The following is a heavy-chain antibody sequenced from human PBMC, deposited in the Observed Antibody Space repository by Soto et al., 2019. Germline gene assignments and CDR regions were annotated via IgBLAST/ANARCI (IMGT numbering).Heavy chain of an antibody. CDR2: INHSGST. CDR3: AGTIFGAQSYYYYCYMDV. V-gene: IGHV4-34*01. J-gene: IGHJ6*03. D-gene: IGHD3-3*01. Sequence: PSETLSLTCAVYGGSFSGYYWSWIRQPPGKGLEWIGEINHSGSTNYNPSLKSRVTISVDTSKNQFSLKLSSETAADTAVYYCAGTIFGAQSYYYYCYMDVWGKGTTVTVSS. CDR1: GGSFSGYY.